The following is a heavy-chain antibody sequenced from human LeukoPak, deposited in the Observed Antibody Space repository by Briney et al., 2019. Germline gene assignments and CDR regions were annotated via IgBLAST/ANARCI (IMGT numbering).Heavy chain of an antibody. CDR2: IDDNGVGT. CDR1: GFTFSSYA. Sequence: GGSLRLSCAASGFTFSSYAMHWVRQAPGKGLEHVSAIDDNGVGTYHASSVKGRFTISRDNSKNMLYLQMGSLRAEDMAIYYCARATATKYDYWGQGTVVTVSS. J-gene: IGHJ4*02. D-gene: IGHD2-21*02. CDR3: ARATATKYDY. V-gene: IGHV3-64*01.